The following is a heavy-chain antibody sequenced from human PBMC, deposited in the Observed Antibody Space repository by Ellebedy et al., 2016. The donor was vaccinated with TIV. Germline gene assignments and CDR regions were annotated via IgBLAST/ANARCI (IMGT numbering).Heavy chain of an antibody. CDR3: ARVQYSSSWYVNYGMDV. V-gene: IGHV3-11*01. J-gene: IGHJ6*02. Sequence: GESLKIPCAASGFTFSDYYMSWIRQAPGKGLEWVSYISSIYNTKYYAESVKGRFTISRDNVKKSLYLQMNSLRAEDTAVYYCARVQYSSSWYVNYGMDVWGQGTTVTVSS. D-gene: IGHD6-13*01. CDR2: ISSIYNTK. CDR1: GFTFSDYY.